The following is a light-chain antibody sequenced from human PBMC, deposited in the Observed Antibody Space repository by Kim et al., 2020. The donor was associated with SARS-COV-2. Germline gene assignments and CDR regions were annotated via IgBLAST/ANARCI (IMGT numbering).Light chain of an antibody. CDR1: QSVSSN. V-gene: IGKV3-15*01. Sequence: SGSPRERATLSCRASQSVSSNLVWYQQKPGQAPRLLIYGASTRATGVPARFSGSGSGTEFTLTISSLQSEDFAVYYCQQYNNFRTFGQGTKVDIK. CDR2: GAS. CDR3: QQYNNFRT. J-gene: IGKJ1*01.